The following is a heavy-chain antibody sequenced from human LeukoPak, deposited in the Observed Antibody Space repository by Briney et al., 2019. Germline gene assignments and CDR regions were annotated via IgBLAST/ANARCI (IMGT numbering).Heavy chain of an antibody. CDR3: AKDMAYSGYQGVDY. J-gene: IGHJ4*02. Sequence: GGSLRLSCAASGFTFDDYAMHWVRQAPGKGLEWVSGISWNSGSIGYADSVKGRFTISRDNAKNSLYLQMNSLRAEDTALYYCAKDMAYSGYQGVDYWGQGTLVTVSS. D-gene: IGHD5-12*01. CDR2: ISWNSGSI. V-gene: IGHV3-9*01. CDR1: GFTFDDYA.